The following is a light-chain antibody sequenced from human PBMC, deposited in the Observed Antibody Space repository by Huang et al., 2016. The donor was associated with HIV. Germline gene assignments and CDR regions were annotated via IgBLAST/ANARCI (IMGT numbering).Light chain of an antibody. V-gene: IGKV1-33*01. CDR1: QDINNH. Sequence: DIQMTQSPSSLSASVGDRVTITCQASQDINNHLNWYQQKPGNAPRLLIYDVSNLKTGVPSRLSGSGAGTDFTFTISSLQPEDIATYYCQQYDILLTFGGGTKVEI. CDR2: DVS. J-gene: IGKJ4*01. CDR3: QQYDILLT.